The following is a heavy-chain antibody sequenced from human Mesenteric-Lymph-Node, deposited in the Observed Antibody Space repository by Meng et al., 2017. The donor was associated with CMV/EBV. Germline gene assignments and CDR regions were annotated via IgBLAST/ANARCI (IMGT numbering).Heavy chain of an antibody. J-gene: IGHJ1*01. Sequence: SGGSISGGSFYWSWIRQHPTKGLEWIGFIAHTGSTFYNPSLESRVTISADMSRNQFSLKLSSVTAADTALYYCARVIGYLTDQQYFQYWGQGTLVTVSS. CDR1: GGSISGGSFY. D-gene: IGHD6-25*01. CDR3: ARVIGYLTDQQYFQY. CDR2: IAHTGST. V-gene: IGHV4-31*02.